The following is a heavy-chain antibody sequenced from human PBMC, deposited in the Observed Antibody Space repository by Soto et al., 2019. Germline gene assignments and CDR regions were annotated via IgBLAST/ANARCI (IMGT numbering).Heavy chain of an antibody. CDR1: GFSLITKGVG. D-gene: IGHD3-16*02. CDR2: IYWDDDK. Sequence: QITLKESGPTLVRPTQTLTLTCSFSGFSLITKGVGVGWIRQPPGKALEWLAIIYWDDDKRYSPSLKNRLTITKDTSRNQVVLTMTNMDPVETATYYCAHIVITYGGVIGDDAFDIWGQGAMATVSS. J-gene: IGHJ3*02. V-gene: IGHV2-5*02. CDR3: AHIVITYGGVIGDDAFDI.